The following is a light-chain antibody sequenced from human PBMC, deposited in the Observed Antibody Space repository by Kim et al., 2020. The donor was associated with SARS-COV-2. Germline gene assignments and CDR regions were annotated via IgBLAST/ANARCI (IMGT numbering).Light chain of an antibody. V-gene: IGLV3-1*01. CDR2: QDS. Sequence: SYELTQPPSVSVSPGQTASITCSGGKLGDKYACWYQQKPGQSPVLVIYQDSKRPSGIPERFSGSNSGNTATLTISGTQAMDEADYYCQAWDSSTGVVFGG. CDR3: QAWDSSTGVV. J-gene: IGLJ2*01. CDR1: KLGDKY.